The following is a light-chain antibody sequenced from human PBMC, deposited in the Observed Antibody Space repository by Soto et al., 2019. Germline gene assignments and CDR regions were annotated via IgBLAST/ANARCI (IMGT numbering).Light chain of an antibody. Sequence: EIVLTQSPGTLSLSPGERATLSCRASQSVSSSDLAWYQQKPGQAPRLLIYGASSRATGIPERFSGSGSGTDFTLTISRLEPEDFAVYYCQPYGSSPRTFGPGTKLDIK. CDR2: GAS. J-gene: IGKJ3*01. CDR1: QSVSSSD. V-gene: IGKV3-20*01. CDR3: QPYGSSPRT.